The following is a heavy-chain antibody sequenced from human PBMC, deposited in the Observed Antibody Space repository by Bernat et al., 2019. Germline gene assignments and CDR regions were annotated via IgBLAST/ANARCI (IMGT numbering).Heavy chain of an antibody. V-gene: IGHV3-7*01. Sequence: EVQLVESGGGLVQPGGSLRLSCAASGFTFSSYWVSWVRQAPGKGLEWVASIKEDGSEKDYVDSVKGRFTISRDNAKNSLYLQMNSLRAEDTAVYYCARDYEGVWGQGTTVTVSS. CDR2: IKEDGSEK. CDR1: GFTFSSYW. J-gene: IGHJ6*02. D-gene: IGHD3-16*01. CDR3: ARDYEGV.